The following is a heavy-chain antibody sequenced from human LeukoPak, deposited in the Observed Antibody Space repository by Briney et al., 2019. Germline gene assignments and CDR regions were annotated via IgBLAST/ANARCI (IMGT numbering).Heavy chain of an antibody. CDR3: TRGSRGFSPVGF. CDR2: VHLSGAT. V-gene: IGHV4-4*02. J-gene: IGHJ4*02. Sequence: SGTLSLTCGVSGGSIMTTNWLSWVRQPPGKGLEWIGEVHLSGATNYNPSLESRVSMSIDTSKNQMSLKLTSVTAADTAIYFCTRGSRGFSPVGFWGQGTLVTVSS. D-gene: IGHD3-10*01. CDR1: GGSIMTTNW.